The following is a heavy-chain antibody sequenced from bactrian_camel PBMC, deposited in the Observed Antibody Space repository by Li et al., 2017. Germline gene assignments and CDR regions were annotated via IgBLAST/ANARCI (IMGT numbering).Heavy chain of an antibody. D-gene: IGHD1*01. CDR1: MRMTS. CDR3: AAGGPVVRRCWPVTVYDY. V-gene: IGHV3-2*01. J-gene: IGHJ4*01. Sequence: HVQPVESGGGSVQAGGSLRLSCVASMRMTSMGWFRQAPGKEREGVASIFTHRRTTWYTDSVKGRFTISRDNAKNILYLQMTSLKPEDTAMYYCAAGGPVVRRCWPVTVYDYRGQGTQVTVS. CDR2: IFTHRRTT.